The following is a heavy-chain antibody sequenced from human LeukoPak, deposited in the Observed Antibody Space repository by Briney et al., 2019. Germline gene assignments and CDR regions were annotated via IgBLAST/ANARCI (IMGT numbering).Heavy chain of an antibody. CDR2: INWNDGST. V-gene: IGHV3-20*04. CDR3: VREHYNYYMDV. CDR1: GFTFDDYG. Sequence: GGSLRLSCAASGFTFDDYGMSWVRQAPGKGLEWVSGINWNDGSTDYADSVKGRFTISRDNGKNSLYLQMNSLRAEDTALYYCVREHYNYYMDVWGKGTTVTVSS. J-gene: IGHJ6*03.